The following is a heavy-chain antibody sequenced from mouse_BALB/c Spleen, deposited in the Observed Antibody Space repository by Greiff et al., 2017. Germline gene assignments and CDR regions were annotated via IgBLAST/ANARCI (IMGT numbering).Heavy chain of an antibody. J-gene: IGHJ4*01. Sequence: VQVVESGPGLVAPSQSLSITCTVSGFSLTSYGVHWVRQPPGKGLEWLGVIWAGGSTNYNSALMSRLSISKDNSKSQVFLKMNSLQTDDTAMYYCARGRYGSSYDYAMDYWGQGTSVTVSS. D-gene: IGHD1-1*01. V-gene: IGHV2-9*02. CDR1: GFSLTSYG. CDR3: ARGRYGSSYDYAMDY. CDR2: IWAGGST.